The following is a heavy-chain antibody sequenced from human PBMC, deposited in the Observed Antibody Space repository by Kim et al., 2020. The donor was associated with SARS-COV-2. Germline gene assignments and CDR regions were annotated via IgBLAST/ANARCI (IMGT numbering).Heavy chain of an antibody. V-gene: IGHV3-30*18. CDR1: GFTFSSYG. Sequence: GGSLRLSCAASGFTFSSYGMHWVRQAPGKGLEWVAVISYDGSNKYYADSVKGRFTISRDNSKNTLYLQMNSLRDEDTAVYYCAKDGASGSWRAYFDYWG. CDR2: ISYDGSNK. D-gene: IGHD6-13*01. J-gene: IGHJ4*01. CDR3: AKDGASGSWRAYFDY.